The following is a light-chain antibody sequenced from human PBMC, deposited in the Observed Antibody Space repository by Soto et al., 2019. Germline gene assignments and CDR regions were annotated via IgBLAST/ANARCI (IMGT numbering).Light chain of an antibody. Sequence: DIQMTQSPSTLSGSVGDRATITCRASQTISSWVAWYQQKPGKAPKLLIYKASTLKSGVPSRFSGSGSGTEFTLTISSLQPDDFATYYCQHYNSYSEAFGQGTKVDIK. V-gene: IGKV1-5*03. CDR3: QHYNSYSEA. CDR1: QTISSW. J-gene: IGKJ1*01. CDR2: KAS.